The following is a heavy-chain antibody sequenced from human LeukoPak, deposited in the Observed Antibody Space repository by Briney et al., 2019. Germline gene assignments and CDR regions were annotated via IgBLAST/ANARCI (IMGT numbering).Heavy chain of an antibody. V-gene: IGHV1-18*01. J-gene: IGHJ4*02. CDR1: GYTFTSYG. Sequence: ASVKVSCKASGYTFTSYGISWVRQAPGQGLEWMGWISAYNGNTNYAQKLQGRVTMTTDTSTSTAYMELSRLRSDDTAVYYCARGISLRYCSSTSCYGGFDYWGQGTLVTVSS. D-gene: IGHD2-2*01. CDR3: ARGISLRYCSSTSCYGGFDY. CDR2: ISAYNGNT.